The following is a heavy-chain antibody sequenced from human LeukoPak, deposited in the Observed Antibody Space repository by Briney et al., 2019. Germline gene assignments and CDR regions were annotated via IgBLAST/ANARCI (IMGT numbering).Heavy chain of an antibody. Sequence: GGSLRLSCAASGFTFSSYSMNWVRQAPGKGLEWVSSISSSSSYIYYADSVKGRFTISRDNAKNSLCLQMNSLRAEDTAVYYCARVPARQLGEYYFDYWGQGTLVTVSS. CDR3: ARVPARQLGEYYFDY. V-gene: IGHV3-21*01. D-gene: IGHD6-6*01. CDR2: ISSSSSYI. CDR1: GFTFSSYS. J-gene: IGHJ4*02.